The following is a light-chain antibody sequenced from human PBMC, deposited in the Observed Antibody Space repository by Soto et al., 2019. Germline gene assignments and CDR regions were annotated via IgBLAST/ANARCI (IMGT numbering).Light chain of an antibody. V-gene: IGKV1-17*01. Sequence: DIQMTQSPSSLSASVGDRVTITCRASQDIGNDLGWYQQKPGKAPKRLIYAASSLESGVPARFSGSGSGTEFTLTISSLQPEDFATYYCLQHNRYPRAFGQGTKVEIK. CDR2: AAS. CDR1: QDIGND. J-gene: IGKJ1*01. CDR3: LQHNRYPRA.